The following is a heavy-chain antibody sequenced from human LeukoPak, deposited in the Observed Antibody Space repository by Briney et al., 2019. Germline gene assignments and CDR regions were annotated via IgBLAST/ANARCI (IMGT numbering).Heavy chain of an antibody. CDR3: ARDSSIFGPNWFDP. J-gene: IGHJ5*02. CDR1: GFTFSSYA. Sequence: GGSLRLSCAASGFTFSSYAMSWVRQAPGKGLEWVSSISSSSSYIYYADSVKGRFTISRDNAKNSLYLQMNSLRAEDTAVYYCARDSSIFGPNWFDPWGQGTLVTVSS. CDR2: ISSSSSYI. V-gene: IGHV3-21*01. D-gene: IGHD3-3*01.